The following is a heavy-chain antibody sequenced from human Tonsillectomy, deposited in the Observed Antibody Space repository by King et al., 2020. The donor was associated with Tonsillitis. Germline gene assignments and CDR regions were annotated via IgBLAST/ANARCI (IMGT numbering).Heavy chain of an antibody. CDR2: IIPFCGTT. Sequence: VQLVQSGAEVKKPGSSVKVSCKASGGTFNKYALSWVRQAPGQGLEWMGGIIPFCGTTNYAQKFQGRVTITADKSTSVAYMELSSLRSEDTAVYYCAGLRSSSCPQLDLWGQGTLLTVSS. V-gene: IGHV1-69*06. D-gene: IGHD6-13*01. CDR3: AGLRSSSCPQLDL. CDR1: GGTFNKYA. J-gene: IGHJ5*02.